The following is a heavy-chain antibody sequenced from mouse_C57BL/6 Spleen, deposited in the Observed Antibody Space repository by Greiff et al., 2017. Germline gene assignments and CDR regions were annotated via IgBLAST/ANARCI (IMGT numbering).Heavy chain of an antibody. CDR3: ASPGYYGSEAY. CDR2: INPNNGGT. D-gene: IGHD1-1*01. J-gene: IGHJ3*01. Sequence: EVQLQQSGPELVKPGASVKISCKASGYTFTDYYMNWVKQSHGKSLEWIGDINPNNGGTSYNQKFKGKATLTVDKSSSTAYMELRSLTSEDSAVYYCASPGYYGSEAYWGQGTLVTVSA. V-gene: IGHV1-26*01. CDR1: GYTFTDYY.